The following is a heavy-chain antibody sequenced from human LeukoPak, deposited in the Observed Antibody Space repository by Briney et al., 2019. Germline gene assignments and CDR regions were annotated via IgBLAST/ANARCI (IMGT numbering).Heavy chain of an antibody. D-gene: IGHD6-19*01. V-gene: IGHV3-21*01. J-gene: IGHJ4*02. CDR1: GFTYSSYG. CDR3: ARETVAGPVDY. Sequence: GGSLRLSCAASGFTYSSYGMHWVRQAPGKGLEWVSSISSSSSYIYYADSVKGRFTISRDNAKNSLYLQMNSLRAEDTAVYYCARETVAGPVDYWGQGTLVTVSS. CDR2: ISSSSSYI.